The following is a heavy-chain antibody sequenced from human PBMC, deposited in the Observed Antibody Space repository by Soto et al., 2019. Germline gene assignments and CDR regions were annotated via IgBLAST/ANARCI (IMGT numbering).Heavy chain of an antibody. D-gene: IGHD1-26*01. CDR3: ARDRSRAWTFDY. V-gene: IGHV1-3*01. CDR1: GYTFTSYA. Sequence: GASVKVSCKASGYTFTSYAMHWVRQAPGQRLEWMGWINAGNGNTKYSQKFQGRVTITRDTSASTAYMELSSLRSEDTAVYYCARDRSRAWTFDYWGQGTLVTVSS. J-gene: IGHJ4*02. CDR2: INAGNGNT.